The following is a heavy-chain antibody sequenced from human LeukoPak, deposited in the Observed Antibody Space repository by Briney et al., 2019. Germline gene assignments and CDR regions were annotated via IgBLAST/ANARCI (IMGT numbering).Heavy chain of an antibody. CDR3: ARDRPYYDFWSGYYGTTSLSFDY. CDR2: MSYDGSNK. V-gene: IGHV3-30-3*01. J-gene: IGHJ4*02. Sequence: GGSLRLSCAASGFTFSSYAMHWVRQAPGKGLEWVAVMSYDGSNKYYADSVKGRFTISRDNPKNTLYLQMNSLRAEDTAVYYCARDRPYYDFWSGYYGTTSLSFDYWGQGTLVTVSS. CDR1: GFTFSSYA. D-gene: IGHD3-3*01.